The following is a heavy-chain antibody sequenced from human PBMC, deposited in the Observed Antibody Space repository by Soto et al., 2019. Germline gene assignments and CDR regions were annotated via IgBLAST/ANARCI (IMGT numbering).Heavy chain of an antibody. CDR3: AKESPVTTFPY. V-gene: IGHV3-23*01. CDR1: RFTFSSSA. D-gene: IGHD4-17*01. Sequence: PXXSLRLSCAASRFTFSSSAMSWVRQAPKKGLQWVSAXGGSGXSTFYADSVKGXFTISRDXXKNTLYLKMTSLRAEDTGVYYCAKESPVTTFPYWGKGTLVTVYS. CDR2: XGGSGXST. J-gene: IGHJ4*02.